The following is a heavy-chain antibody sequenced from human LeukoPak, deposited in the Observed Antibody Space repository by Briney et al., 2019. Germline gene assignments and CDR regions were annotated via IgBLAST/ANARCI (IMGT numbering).Heavy chain of an antibody. V-gene: IGHV4-59*08. CDR2: IYYSGST. Sequence: PSVTLSLTCTVSGGSISTYYWSWIRQPPGKGLEWIGYIYYSGSTNYNPSLKSRVTISVDTSKNRFSLKLSSVTAADTAVYYCARLVTGKTNWFDPWGQGTLVTVSS. CDR3: ARLVTGKTNWFDP. D-gene: IGHD1-14*01. CDR1: GGSISTYY. J-gene: IGHJ5*02.